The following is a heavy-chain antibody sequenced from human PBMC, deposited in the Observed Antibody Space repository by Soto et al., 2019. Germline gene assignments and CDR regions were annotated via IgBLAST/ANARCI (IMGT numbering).Heavy chain of an antibody. CDR3: ARDLEIGEGCTSTGCSLPLPSHGMGV. V-gene: IGHV3-33*01. J-gene: IGHJ6*02. Sequence: GGSLRLSCAASGFTFSSYGMHWVRQAPGKGLEWVADIWNDGSNKYYADSVKGRFTISRDNSKNTLYLQMNSLRAEDTAVYYCARDLEIGEGCTSTGCSLPLPSHGMGVWGQGTTVTVSS. CDR1: GFTFSSYG. CDR2: IWNDGSNK. D-gene: IGHD2-2*01.